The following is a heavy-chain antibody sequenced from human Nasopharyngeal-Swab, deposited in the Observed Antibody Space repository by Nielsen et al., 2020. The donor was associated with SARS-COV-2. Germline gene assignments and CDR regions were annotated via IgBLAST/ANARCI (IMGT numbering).Heavy chain of an antibody. J-gene: IGHJ4*02. D-gene: IGHD1-26*01. CDR3: ARTYSGSYYFDY. V-gene: IGHV5-51*01. CDR1: GYSFTSYL. Sequence: GGSLRLSCKASGYSFTSYLIGWVPQMPGKGLEWIGIIYPGDSDTIYSPSFQGQVTISADKSISTAYLQWSSLKASDTAMYYCARTYSGSYYFDYWGQGTLVTVSS. CDR2: IYPGDSDT.